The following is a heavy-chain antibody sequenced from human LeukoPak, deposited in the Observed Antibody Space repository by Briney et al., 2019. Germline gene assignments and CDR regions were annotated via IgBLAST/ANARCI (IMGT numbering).Heavy chain of an antibody. CDR3: ARGVPGARVTNFFDY. J-gene: IGHJ4*02. CDR1: GGSFSGYY. D-gene: IGHD4-17*01. Sequence: SETLSLTCAVYGGSFSGYYWSWIRQPPGKGLEWIGEINHSGSTNYNPSLKSRVTISVDTSKNQFSLKLSSVTAADTAVYYCARGVPGARVTNFFDYWGQGTLVTVSS. V-gene: IGHV4-34*01. CDR2: INHSGST.